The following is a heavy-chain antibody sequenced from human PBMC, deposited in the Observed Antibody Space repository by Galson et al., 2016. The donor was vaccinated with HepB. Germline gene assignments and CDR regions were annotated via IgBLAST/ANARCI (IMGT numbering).Heavy chain of an antibody. J-gene: IGHJ4*02. Sequence: SLRLSCAASGFTFSSYAMSWVRQAPGKGLEWVSVISNSGGSTYYADSVKGRFTISRDNSKNTLYLQMNSLRADDTAVYYCVKDQHDSSGYYLGVDYWGQGTLVTVSS. CDR3: VKDQHDSSGYYLGVDY. CDR2: ISNSGGST. V-gene: IGHV3-23*01. CDR1: GFTFSSYA. D-gene: IGHD3-22*01.